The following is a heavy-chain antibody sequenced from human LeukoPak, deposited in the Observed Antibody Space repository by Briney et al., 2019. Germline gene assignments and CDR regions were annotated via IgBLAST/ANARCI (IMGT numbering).Heavy chain of an antibody. V-gene: IGHV4-39*01. CDR1: GGSISSSSYY. CDR2: IYYSGST. J-gene: IGHJ4*02. Sequence: SETLSLTCTVSGGSISSSSYYGCMIRHPPRKGLEWIGSIYYSGSTYYNPSLKSRVTISVDTSKNQFSLKLSSVTAADTAVYYCAASNFFVRWGQGTLVTVSS. CDR3: AASNFFVR. D-gene: IGHD3-3*01.